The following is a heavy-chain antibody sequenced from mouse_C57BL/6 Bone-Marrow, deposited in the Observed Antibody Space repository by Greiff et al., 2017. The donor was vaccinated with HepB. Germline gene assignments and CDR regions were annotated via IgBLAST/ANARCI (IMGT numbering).Heavy chain of an antibody. Sequence: EVHLVESEGGLVQPGRSMKLSCTASGFTFSDYYMAWVRQVPEKGLEWVANINYDGSSTYYLDSLKSRFIISRDNAKNILYLQMSSLKSEDTATYDCARSDGYYGYFDVWGTGTTVTVAS. D-gene: IGHD2-3*01. CDR2: INYDGSST. J-gene: IGHJ1*03. CDR1: GFTFSDYY. V-gene: IGHV5-16*01. CDR3: ARSDGYYGYFDV.